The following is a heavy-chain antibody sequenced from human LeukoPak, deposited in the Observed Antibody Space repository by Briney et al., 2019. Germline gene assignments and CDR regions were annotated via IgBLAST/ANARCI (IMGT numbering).Heavy chain of an antibody. CDR1: GYAFTNYA. Sequence: GASVKVSCKASGYAFTNYAMNWVRQAPGQGLEWMGWINTGTGNPTYAQGFTGRFVFSLDTSVSTAYLQISSLKAEDTAVYYCARAAGGYCSGGTRYFYYWGQGSLVTVSS. V-gene: IGHV7-4-1*02. CDR2: INTGTGNP. CDR3: ARAAGGYCSGGTRYFYY. D-gene: IGHD2-15*01. J-gene: IGHJ4*02.